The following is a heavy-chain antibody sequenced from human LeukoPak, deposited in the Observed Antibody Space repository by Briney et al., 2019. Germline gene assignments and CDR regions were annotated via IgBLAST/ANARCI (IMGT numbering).Heavy chain of an antibody. V-gene: IGHV1-3*02. D-gene: IGHD6-13*01. CDR3: VRGSHSSSWTFDY. J-gene: IGHJ4*02. Sequence: ASVKVSCKASGYTFTNYAIHWVRQAPGQGLEWMGWTNAASGNTAYSQDFQGRVAITRDTSASTGYMELSSLTSEDMGVYFCVRGSHSSSWTFDYWGQGTLVTVSS. CDR2: TNAASGNT. CDR1: GYTFTNYA.